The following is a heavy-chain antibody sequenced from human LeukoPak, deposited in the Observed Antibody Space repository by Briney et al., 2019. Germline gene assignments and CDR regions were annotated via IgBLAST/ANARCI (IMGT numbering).Heavy chain of an antibody. V-gene: IGHV3-30*18. Sequence: YDGSNKYYAVSVKGRFTSSRDNSKKKLNLQMNSLRAEDTAVYYCTKDRVAAYHYYGMDVWGQGTTVTVSS. CDR3: TKDRVAAYHYYGMDV. J-gene: IGHJ6*02. D-gene: IGHD6-13*01. CDR2: YDGSNK.